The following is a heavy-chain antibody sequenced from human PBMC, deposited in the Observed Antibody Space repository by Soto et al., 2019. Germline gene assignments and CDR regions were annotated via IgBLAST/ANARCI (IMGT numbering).Heavy chain of an antibody. D-gene: IGHD1-1*01. Sequence: QVQVVQSQAEVKKPGASVKVSCKTSGYTFTDYDINWVRQAPGQGLEWMGWVSPDSGNAGYAQQFQGRVSMTSDTSTSTVYMELTRLRYEDTAVYFCEVTTGYWGQGTMVTVSS. CDR1: GYTFTDYD. J-gene: IGHJ4*02. V-gene: IGHV1-8*01. CDR2: VSPDSGNA. CDR3: EVTTGY.